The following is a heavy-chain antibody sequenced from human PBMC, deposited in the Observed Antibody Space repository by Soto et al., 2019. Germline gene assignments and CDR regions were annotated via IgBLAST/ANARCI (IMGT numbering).Heavy chain of an antibody. Sequence: GGSLRLSCAASGFSFSRYSMNWVRQAPGKGLEWVSYISSSSSSMSYADSVKDRFTISRDNAKNSLFLQMSSLRAEDTAVYYCARKSSSHPSWYYYMDVWGKGTTVTVSS. J-gene: IGHJ6*03. V-gene: IGHV3-48*01. CDR2: ISSSSSSM. D-gene: IGHD6-6*01. CDR1: GFSFSRYS. CDR3: ARKSSSHPSWYYYMDV.